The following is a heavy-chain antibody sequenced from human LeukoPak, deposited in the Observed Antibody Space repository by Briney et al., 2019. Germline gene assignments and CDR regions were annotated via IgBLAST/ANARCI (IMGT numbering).Heavy chain of an antibody. V-gene: IGHV3-11*04. J-gene: IGHJ4*02. D-gene: IGHD4-17*01. CDR3: ARGKGPVTTDFDY. Sequence: PGGSLRLSCAASGFTFSDYNMRWIRQAPGKGLEWVSSISRSGSTKYYADSVKGRFTISRDNAKNSLFLQMNSLRAEDTAVYYCARGKGPVTTDFDYWGQGTLVTVSS. CDR1: GFTFSDYN. CDR2: ISRSGSTK.